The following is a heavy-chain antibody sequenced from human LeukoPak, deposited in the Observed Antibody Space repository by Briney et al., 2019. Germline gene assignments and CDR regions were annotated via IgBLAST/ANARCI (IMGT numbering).Heavy chain of an antibody. Sequence: SETLSLTCAVYGGSFSGYYWSWLRQPPGKGLEWIGEINHSGSTNYNPSLKSRITISVDASKNQFSLKLISVTAADTAVYYCARKASIRGGFHWGQGTLVTVSS. J-gene: IGHJ4*02. CDR1: GGSFSGYY. CDR2: INHSGST. D-gene: IGHD2-2*01. CDR3: ARKASIRGGFH. V-gene: IGHV4-34*01.